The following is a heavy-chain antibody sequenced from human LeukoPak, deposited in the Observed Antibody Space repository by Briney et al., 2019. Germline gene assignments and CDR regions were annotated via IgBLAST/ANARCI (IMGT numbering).Heavy chain of an antibody. Sequence: GGSLRLSCVASGFTFTDYAFNWVRQAPGKGLEWVAVISYDGSNKYYADSVKGRFTISRDNSKNTLYLQMNSLRAEDTAVYYCAKDFPQATAIPGGWFDPWGQGTLVTVSS. CDR2: ISYDGSNK. D-gene: IGHD2-2*02. V-gene: IGHV3-30*04. J-gene: IGHJ5*02. CDR1: GFTFTDYA. CDR3: AKDFPQATAIPGGWFDP.